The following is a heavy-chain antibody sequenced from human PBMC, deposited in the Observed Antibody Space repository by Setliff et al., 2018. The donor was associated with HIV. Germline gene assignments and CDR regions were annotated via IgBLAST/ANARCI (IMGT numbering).Heavy chain of an antibody. Sequence: ASVKVSCKASGYTFTSYGISWVRQAPGQGLEWLGWISAYNGNTNYAQKPQGRVTMTTDTSTSTAYMELRSLRSDDTAVYYCARVVVRGVTFIAEYFQHWGQGTLVTVSS. V-gene: IGHV1-18*01. CDR2: ISAYNGNT. CDR3: ARVVVRGVTFIAEYFQH. D-gene: IGHD3-10*01. CDR1: GYTFTSYG. J-gene: IGHJ1*01.